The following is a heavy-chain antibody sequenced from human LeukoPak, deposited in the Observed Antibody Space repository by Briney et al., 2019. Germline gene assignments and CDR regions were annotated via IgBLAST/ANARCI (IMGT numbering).Heavy chain of an antibody. J-gene: IGHJ6*02. D-gene: IGHD4-17*01. CDR1: GFTFSSYA. V-gene: IGHV3-21*01. CDR3: AREGTVTTGYGMDV. Sequence: GGSLRLSCAASGFTFSSYAMNWVRQAPGRGLEWLSSISAGTSHTYYVDSVKGRFTISRDDAKNSLYLQMNSLRAEDTAVYYCAREGTVTTGYGMDVWGQGTTVTVSS. CDR2: ISAGTSHT.